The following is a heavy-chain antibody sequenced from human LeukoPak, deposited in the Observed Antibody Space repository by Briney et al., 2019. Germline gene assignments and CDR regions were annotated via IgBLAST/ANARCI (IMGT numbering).Heavy chain of an antibody. Sequence: GGSLRLSCAASGFTFSSYAMSWVRQAPGKGLEWVSAISGGGGRTYYADSVKGRFTISRDNSKNTLYLQMNSLRAEDTAVYYCAKKEAVLYSDYWGRGTLVTVSS. J-gene: IGHJ4*02. CDR2: ISGGGGRT. V-gene: IGHV3-23*01. CDR3: AKKEAVLYSDY. CDR1: GFTFSSYA. D-gene: IGHD2-2*02.